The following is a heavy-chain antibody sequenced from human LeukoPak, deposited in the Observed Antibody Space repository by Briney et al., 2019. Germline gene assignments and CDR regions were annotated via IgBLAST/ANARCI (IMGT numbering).Heavy chain of an antibody. CDR3: AKNRDVDIVATIGGDFDY. CDR1: GFTFSGYV. CDR2: ISSNGGST. J-gene: IGHJ4*02. D-gene: IGHD5-12*01. V-gene: IGHV3-64*02. Sequence: PGGSLRLSCAASGFTFSGYVMHWVRQAPGKGLEYVSAISSNGGSTYYADSVKGRFTISRDNSKNTLYLQMGSLRPDDMGVYYCAKNRDVDIVATIGGDFDYWGQGTLVTVSS.